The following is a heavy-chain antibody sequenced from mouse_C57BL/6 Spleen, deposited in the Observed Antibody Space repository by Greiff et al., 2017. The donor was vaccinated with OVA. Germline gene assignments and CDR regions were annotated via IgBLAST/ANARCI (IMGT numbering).Heavy chain of an antibody. CDR3: ARHYDYDVGWYFDV. V-gene: IGHV5-12*01. J-gene: IGHJ1*03. D-gene: IGHD2-4*01. Sequence: EVQLQESGGGLVQPGGSLKLSCAASGFTFSDYYMYWVRQTPEKRLEWVAYISNGGGSTYYPDTVKGRFTISRDNAKNTLYLQMSRLKSEDTAMYYCARHYDYDVGWYFDVWGTGTTVTVSS. CDR2: ISNGGGST. CDR1: GFTFSDYY.